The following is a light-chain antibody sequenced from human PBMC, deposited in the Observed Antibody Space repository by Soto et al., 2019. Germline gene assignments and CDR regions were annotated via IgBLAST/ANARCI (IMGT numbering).Light chain of an antibody. J-gene: IGKJ2*01. Sequence: AIRMTQSPSSFSASTGDRVTITCRASQGISSYLAWYQQKPGKASKLLIYAASTLQSGVPSRFSGSGSGTDFTLTISCLQSEDFATYYCQQYYSSTATFGQGTKVDIK. V-gene: IGKV1-8*01. CDR3: QQYYSSTAT. CDR1: QGISSY. CDR2: AAS.